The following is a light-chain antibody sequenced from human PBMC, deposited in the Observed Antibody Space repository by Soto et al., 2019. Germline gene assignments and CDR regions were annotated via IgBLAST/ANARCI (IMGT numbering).Light chain of an antibody. J-gene: IGKJ1*01. CDR1: QSVSSN. CDR2: GAS. Sequence: EIVMTQSPATLSVSPGERATLSCRASQSVSSNLAWYQQKSGQAPRLLIYGASSRATGIPDRFSGGGSGTEFTLTISSLQSEDFAVYYCQQYDSWPRTFCQGTKV. V-gene: IGKV3D-15*01. CDR3: QQYDSWPRT.